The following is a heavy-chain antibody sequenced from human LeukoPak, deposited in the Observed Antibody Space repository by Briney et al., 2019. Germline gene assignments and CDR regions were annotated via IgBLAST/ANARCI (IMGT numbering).Heavy chain of an antibody. Sequence: SETLSLTCTVSGGSISSSSYYWGWIRQPPGKGLEWIGNIYYNGSTYNNPSLKSRVTMSEDTSKNQFSLKLSSVTAADTAVYYCATLGRVGATTNYWGQGTLVTVSS. J-gene: IGHJ4*02. D-gene: IGHD1-26*01. CDR2: IYYNGST. CDR3: ATLGRVGATTNY. CDR1: GGSISSSSYY. V-gene: IGHV4-39*01.